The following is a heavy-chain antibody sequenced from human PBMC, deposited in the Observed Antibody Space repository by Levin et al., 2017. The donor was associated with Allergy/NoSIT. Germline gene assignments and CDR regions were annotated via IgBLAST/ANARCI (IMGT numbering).Heavy chain of an antibody. V-gene: IGHV3-72*01. CDR2: IRNKANRFTT. CDR1: GFTFSDHY. Sequence: LAGGSLRLSCAASGFTFSDHYMDWARQATGKGLEWVGRIRNKANRFTTEYAASVKGRFTISREESKNSVYLQMNSLKTEDTAVYYCTVAITTNGLDVWGQGTTVTVSS. J-gene: IGHJ6*02. CDR3: TVAITTNGLDV. D-gene: IGHD5-12*01.